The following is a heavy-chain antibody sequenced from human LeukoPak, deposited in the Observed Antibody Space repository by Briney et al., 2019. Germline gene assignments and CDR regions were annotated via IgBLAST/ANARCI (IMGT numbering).Heavy chain of an antibody. CDR2: IYPGDFDT. J-gene: IGHJ3*02. D-gene: IGHD3-10*01. V-gene: IGHV5-51*01. Sequence: RGESLKISCKGSGYTFTTYSIGWVRQMPGKGLEWMGIIYPGDFDTTYSPSFQGQVKISSDKSTTTAYLQWSNLKASDTAMYYCARRITVVRGTGAFDIWGQGTMVTVSS. CDR3: ARRITVVRGTGAFDI. CDR1: GYTFTTYS.